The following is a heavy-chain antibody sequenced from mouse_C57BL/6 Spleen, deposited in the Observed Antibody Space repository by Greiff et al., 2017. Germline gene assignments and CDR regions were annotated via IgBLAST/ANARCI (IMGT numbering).Heavy chain of an antibody. Sequence: DVKLVESGGDLVKPGGSLKLSCAASGFTFSSYGMSWVRQTPDKRLEWVATISSGGSYTYYPDSVKGRFTISRDNAKNTLYLQMSSLKSEDTAMYYCARIYGSSYGYFDYWGQGTTLTVSS. V-gene: IGHV5-6*02. CDR3: ARIYGSSYGYFDY. D-gene: IGHD1-1*01. J-gene: IGHJ2*01. CDR2: ISSGGSYT. CDR1: GFTFSSYG.